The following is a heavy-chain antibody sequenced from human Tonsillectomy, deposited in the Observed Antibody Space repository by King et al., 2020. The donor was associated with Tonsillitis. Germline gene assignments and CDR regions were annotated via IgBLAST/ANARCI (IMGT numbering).Heavy chain of an antibody. Sequence: VQLVESGGGLVQPGRSLRLSCAASGFTFDDYAMHWVRQAPGKGLEWVSGISWNSGSIGYADSVKGRFTISRDNAKNSLYLHVNSLRAEDTALYYCAKDKRVVITTLFDYWGQGTLVTVSS. D-gene: IGHD3-22*01. V-gene: IGHV3-9*01. CDR2: ISWNSGSI. CDR1: GFTFDDYA. CDR3: AKDKRVVITTLFDY. J-gene: IGHJ4*02.